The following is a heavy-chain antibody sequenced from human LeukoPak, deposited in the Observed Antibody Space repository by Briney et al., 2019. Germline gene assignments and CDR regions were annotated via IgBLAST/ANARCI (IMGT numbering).Heavy chain of an antibody. J-gene: IGHJ4*02. CDR2: MHYIGIL. CDR1: GVSISISSYY. D-gene: IGHD5/OR15-5a*01. CDR3: ASVYDGRYFDY. Sequence: SETLSLTCTVSGVSISISSYYWPWIRQPPGKGLEWTGRMHYIGILHYNPSLKSRVTISVDTSKNQYSLKLSSVTAADTAVYYCASVYDGRYFDYWGQGTLVTVSS. V-gene: IGHV4-39*01.